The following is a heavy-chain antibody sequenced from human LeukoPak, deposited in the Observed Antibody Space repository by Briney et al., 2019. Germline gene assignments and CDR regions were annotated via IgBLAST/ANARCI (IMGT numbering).Heavy chain of an antibody. Sequence: GGSLRLACAASGFTFSSYSMNWVRQAPGKGLEWVSSISSSSSYIYYADSVKGRFTISRDNAKNSLYLQMNSLRAEDTAVYYCARGNSGSYPYYFDYWGQGTLVTVSS. D-gene: IGHD1-26*01. CDR2: ISSSSSYI. CDR1: GFTFSSYS. CDR3: ARGNSGSYPYYFDY. J-gene: IGHJ4*02. V-gene: IGHV3-21*01.